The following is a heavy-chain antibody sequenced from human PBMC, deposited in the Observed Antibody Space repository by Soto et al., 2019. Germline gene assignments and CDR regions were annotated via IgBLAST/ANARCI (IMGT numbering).Heavy chain of an antibody. Sequence: GGSLRLSCAASGFTFSSYGMHWVRQAPGKGLEWVAVISYDGSNKYYADSVKGRFTISRDNSKNTLYLQMNSLRAEDTAVYYCAKTYGSGSYYKGYYYYYYMDVWGKGTTVTVSS. CDR1: GFTFSSYG. D-gene: IGHD3-10*01. CDR2: ISYDGSNK. V-gene: IGHV3-30*18. J-gene: IGHJ6*03. CDR3: AKTYGSGSYYKGYYYYYYMDV.